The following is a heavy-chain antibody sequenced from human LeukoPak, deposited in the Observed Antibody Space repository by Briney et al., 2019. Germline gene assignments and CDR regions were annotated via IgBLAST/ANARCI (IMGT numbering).Heavy chain of an antibody. D-gene: IGHD3-10*01. Sequence: PSGTLSLTCAVSGASVSSNWWSWIRQPPGKGLEWIGEINHSGSTNYNPSLKSRVTISVDTSKNQFSLKLSSVTAADTAVYYCARITIDRAISHAFDIWGQGTMVTVSS. CDR3: ARITIDRAISHAFDI. J-gene: IGHJ3*02. V-gene: IGHV4-4*02. CDR1: GASVSSNW. CDR2: INHSGST.